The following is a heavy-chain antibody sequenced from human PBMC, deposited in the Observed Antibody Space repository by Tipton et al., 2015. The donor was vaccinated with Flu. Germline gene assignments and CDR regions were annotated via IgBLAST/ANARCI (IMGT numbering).Heavy chain of an antibody. V-gene: IGHV5-51*01. CDR1: GHTFTSDW. CDR2: IYPDDSET. D-gene: IGHD6-19*01. CDR3: ARFSSGWSPPY. J-gene: IGHJ4*02. Sequence: QSGPEVKKPGESLKISCKDSGHTFTSDWIGWVRQMPGKGLEWMGSIYPDDSETRYSPSFQGQVTISADKSINTAYLQWATLKASDSAVYFCARFSSGWSPPYWGQGTLVTVSS.